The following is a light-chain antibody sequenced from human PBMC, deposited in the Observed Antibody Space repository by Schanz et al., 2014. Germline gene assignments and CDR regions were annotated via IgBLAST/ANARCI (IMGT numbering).Light chain of an antibody. J-gene: IGLJ3*02. Sequence: QSALTQPPSASGSPGQSVTISCTATTSDIDLYNYVSWYQQHPGKAPKLMIYEVTKRSSGVSSRFSGSKSGNTASLTISGLQAEDEADYYCCSYAGDNTVRFGGGTKLTV. V-gene: IGLV2-23*02. CDR1: TSDIDLYNY. CDR3: CSYAGDNTVR. CDR2: EVT.